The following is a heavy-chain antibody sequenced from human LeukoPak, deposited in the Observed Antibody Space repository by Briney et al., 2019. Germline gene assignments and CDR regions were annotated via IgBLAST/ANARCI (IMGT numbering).Heavy chain of an antibody. D-gene: IGHD6-19*01. CDR2: INHSGSA. CDR1: GGSFSNYY. CDR3: ARGEQWLVWTGWFDP. J-gene: IGHJ5*02. Sequence: SETLSLTCAVYGGSFSNYYWTWIRQPPGKGLEWIGEINHSGSARYNPSLKSRVIISVDTSKNQFSLKLSSVTAADTAVYYCARGEQWLVWTGWFDPWGQGTLVTVSS. V-gene: IGHV4-34*01.